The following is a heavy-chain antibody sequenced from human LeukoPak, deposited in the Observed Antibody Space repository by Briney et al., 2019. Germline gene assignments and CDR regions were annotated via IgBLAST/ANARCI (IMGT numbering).Heavy chain of an antibody. CDR2: IVVASGNT. CDR1: GFTFTNSA. D-gene: IGHD5-24*01. J-gene: IGHJ4*02. Sequence: SVKVSCKASGFTFTNSAMQWVRQAGGQRLEWIGWIVVASGNTKYAQKFQERVTITRDMSTSTAYMELSSLSPEDTAVYYCAAAPIEMQQRGFDYWGQGTLVTVSS. V-gene: IGHV1-58*02. CDR3: AAAPIEMQQRGFDY.